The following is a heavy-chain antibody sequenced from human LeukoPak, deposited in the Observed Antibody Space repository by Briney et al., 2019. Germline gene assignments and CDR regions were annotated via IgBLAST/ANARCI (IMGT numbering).Heavy chain of an antibody. CDR2: INAGNVNT. J-gene: IGHJ4*02. D-gene: IGHD5-18*01. V-gene: IGHV1-3*01. CDR1: GYTLTALS. CDR3: ARGIQLWLWDY. Sequence: ASVKDSCKVSGYTLTALSMHWVRQAPGHRLEWMGWINAGNVNTTYSQKFQGRVTITRDTSASTAYMELSSLRSEDTAVYYCARGIQLWLWDYWGQGTLVTVSS.